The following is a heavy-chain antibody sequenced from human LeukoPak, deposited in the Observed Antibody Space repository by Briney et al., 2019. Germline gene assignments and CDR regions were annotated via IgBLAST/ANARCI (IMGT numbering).Heavy chain of an antibody. J-gene: IGHJ3*02. CDR2: FDPEDGET. Sequence: GASVSVSCRVSGYTLTELSMHWVRQAPGKGLEWRGGFDPEDGETIYAQKFQGRVTMTEDTSTDTAYMELSSLRSEDTAVYYCAKGITVGGDPDVFDIWGQGTMVTVSS. CDR1: GYTLTELS. D-gene: IGHD6-19*01. V-gene: IGHV1-24*01. CDR3: AKGITVGGDPDVFDI.